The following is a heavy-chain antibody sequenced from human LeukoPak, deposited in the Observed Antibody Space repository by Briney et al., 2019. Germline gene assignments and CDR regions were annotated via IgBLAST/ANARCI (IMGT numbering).Heavy chain of an antibody. CDR1: GFIFSKSA. J-gene: IGHJ4*01. V-gene: IGHV3-23*01. D-gene: IGHD6-19*01. Sequence: PGGSLRLSCAASGFIFSKSAMTWVRQAPGTGLEWVSAISGCGDYTYYADSVKGRFTISRDNSKNMLYLQMSSLRAEDTAVYYCAKGIYSSGWSYFDYWGHGTLITVSS. CDR3: AKGIYSSGWSYFDY. CDR2: ISGCGDYT.